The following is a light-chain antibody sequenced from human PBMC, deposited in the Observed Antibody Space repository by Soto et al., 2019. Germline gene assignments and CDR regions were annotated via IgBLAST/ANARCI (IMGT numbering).Light chain of an antibody. Sequence: EIVLTQSPGTLSLSPGERATLSCRASQSVSSSYVAWYQQKPGQAPRLLIYGASSRATGIPDRFSGSGSGTDFTLTISRLQPEDFAVYYCQQYSSSPPFTFGPGTKVDIK. CDR2: GAS. V-gene: IGKV3-20*01. J-gene: IGKJ3*01. CDR1: QSVSSSY. CDR3: QQYSSSPPFT.